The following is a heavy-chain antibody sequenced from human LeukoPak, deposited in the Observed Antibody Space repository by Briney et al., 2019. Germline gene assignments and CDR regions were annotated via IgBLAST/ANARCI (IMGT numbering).Heavy chain of an antibody. D-gene: IGHD5-18*01. CDR2: IIPIFGTA. V-gene: IGHV1-69*05. Sequence: SVKVSCKASGGTFSSYAISWVRQAPGQGLEWMGRIIPIFGTANYAQKFQGRVTITTDESTSTAYMELSSLRSDDTAVYYCAVEALSYGLEGQSDWGQGTLVTVSS. CDR3: AVEALSYGLEGQSD. J-gene: IGHJ4*02. CDR1: GGTFSSYA.